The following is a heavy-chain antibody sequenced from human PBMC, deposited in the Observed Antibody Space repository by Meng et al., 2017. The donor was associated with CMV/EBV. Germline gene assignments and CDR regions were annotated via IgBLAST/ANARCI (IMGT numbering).Heavy chain of an antibody. Sequence: SETLSLTCAVYGGSFSGYYWSWIRQPPGKGLEWIGEINHSGSTNYNPSLKSRVTISVDTSKNQFSLKLSSVTAADTAVYYCARGESEHFDWLFGYYFDYWGQGTLVTVSS. V-gene: IGHV4-34*01. J-gene: IGHJ4*02. CDR2: INHSGST. D-gene: IGHD3-9*01. CDR3: ARGESEHFDWLFGYYFDY. CDR1: GGSFSGYY.